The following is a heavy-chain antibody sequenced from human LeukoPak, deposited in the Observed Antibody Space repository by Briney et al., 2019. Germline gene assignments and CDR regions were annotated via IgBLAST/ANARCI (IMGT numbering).Heavy chain of an antibody. Sequence: GASVKVSCKASGYTFTSYAMNWVRQAPGKGLEWMGGFDPEHGETIYAQKFQGRVTMTEDTSTDTAYMELSSLRSEDTAVYYCATLDYYDSSAYYSDYWGQGTLVTVSS. V-gene: IGHV1-24*01. CDR1: GYTFTSYA. D-gene: IGHD3-22*01. CDR3: ATLDYYDSSAYYSDY. CDR2: FDPEHGET. J-gene: IGHJ4*02.